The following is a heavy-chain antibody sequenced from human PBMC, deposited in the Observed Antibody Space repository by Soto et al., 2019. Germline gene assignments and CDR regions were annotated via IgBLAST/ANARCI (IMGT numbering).Heavy chain of an antibody. CDR2: ISSSSSTI. V-gene: IGHV3-48*02. CDR3: ARDDTAGNYYYYYMDV. Sequence: GGSLRLSCAASGVTFSSYSMNWVRQAPGKGLEWVSYISSSSSTIYYADSVKGRFTISRDNAKNSLYLQMNSLRDEDTAVYYCARDDTAGNYYYYYMDVWGKGTTVTVSS. CDR1: GVTFSSYS. J-gene: IGHJ6*03.